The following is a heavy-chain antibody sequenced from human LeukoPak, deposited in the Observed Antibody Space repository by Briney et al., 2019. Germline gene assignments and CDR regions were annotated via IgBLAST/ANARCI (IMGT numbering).Heavy chain of an antibody. J-gene: IGHJ4*02. V-gene: IGHV4-61*08. Sequence: NPSETLSLTCAVSGGSISSGGYSWSWIRQPPGKGLEWIGYIYYSGSTNYNPSLKSRVTISVDTSKNQFSLKLSSVTAADTAVYYCARVAQDGYNHGVLDYWGQGTLVTVSS. CDR1: GGSISSGGYS. CDR3: ARVAQDGYNHGVLDY. D-gene: IGHD5-24*01. CDR2: IYYSGST.